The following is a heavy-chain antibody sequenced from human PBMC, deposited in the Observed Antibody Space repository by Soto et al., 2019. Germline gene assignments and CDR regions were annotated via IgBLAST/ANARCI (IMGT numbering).Heavy chain of an antibody. V-gene: IGHV1-18*04. CDR3: ARVPTPTHGDSDKNNFLDP. CDR1: GYTFADYG. CDR2: ISPYNGKT. J-gene: IGHJ5*02. D-gene: IGHD3-10*01. Sequence: QVQLVQSGGEVKRPGASVKVSCKASGYTFADYGFSWVRQASGQGLEWMGWISPYNGKTHYVQNFQGRVTMTTDTSTSTAFMELRTLRSDDTAVYYCARVPTPTHGDSDKNNFLDPWGQGTLVTVSS.